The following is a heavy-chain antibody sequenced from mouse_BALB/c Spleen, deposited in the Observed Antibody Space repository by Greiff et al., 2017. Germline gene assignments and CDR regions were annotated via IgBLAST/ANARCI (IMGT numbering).Heavy chain of an antibody. CDR1: GFTFSSYT. Sequence: EVMLVESGGGLVKPGGSLKLSCAASGFTFSSYTMSWVRQTPEKRLEWVATISSGGSYTYYPDSVKGRFTISRDNAKNTLYLQMSSLKSEDTAMYYCTRGVDGNYEAMDYWGQGTSVTVSS. CDR3: TRGVDGNYEAMDY. J-gene: IGHJ4*01. D-gene: IGHD2-1*01. CDR2: ISSGGSYT. V-gene: IGHV5-6-4*01.